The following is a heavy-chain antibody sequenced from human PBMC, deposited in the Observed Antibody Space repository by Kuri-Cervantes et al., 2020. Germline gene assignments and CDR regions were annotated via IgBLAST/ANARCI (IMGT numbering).Heavy chain of an antibody. CDR2: ISYDGSNK. V-gene: IGHV3-30*03. D-gene: IGHD2-15*01. CDR3: ARDAEYCSGGSCYWGSFDY. J-gene: IGHJ4*02. Sequence: GESLKISCAASGFTFSSYGMHWDRQAPGKGLEWVAVISYDGSNKYYADSVKGRFTISRDNSKNTLYLQMNSLRAEDTAVYYCARDAEYCSGGSCYWGSFDYWGQGTLVTVSS. CDR1: GFTFSSYG.